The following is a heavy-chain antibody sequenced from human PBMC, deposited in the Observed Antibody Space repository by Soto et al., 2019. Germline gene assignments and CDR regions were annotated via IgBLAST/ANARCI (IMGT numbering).Heavy chain of an antibody. CDR2: ISSSSSYI. J-gene: IGHJ1*01. CDR3: ATDPRYCGGDCSAEYFQH. CDR1: GFTFSSYS. V-gene: IGHV3-21*01. D-gene: IGHD2-21*02. Sequence: GGSLRLSCAASGFTFSSYSMNWVRQAPGKGLEWVSSISSSSSYIYYADSVKGRFTISRDNAKNSLYLQMNSLRAEDTAVYYCATDPRYCGGDCSAEYFQHWGQGTLVTVSS.